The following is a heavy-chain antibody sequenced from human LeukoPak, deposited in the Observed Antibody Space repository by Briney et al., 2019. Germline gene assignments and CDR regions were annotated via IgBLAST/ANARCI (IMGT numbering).Heavy chain of an antibody. CDR1: GYTFTSYG. V-gene: IGHV1-18*01. D-gene: IGHD5-12*01. CDR3: ARGGGYSGDDLIDY. CDR2: ISAYNGNT. J-gene: IGHJ4*02. Sequence: ASVKVSCKASGYTFTSYGISWVRPAPGQGLEWMGWISAYNGNTNYAQTLQGRVTMTTDTSTSTAYMDLRSRRSDDTAVYYCARGGGYSGDDLIDYWGQGTLVTVSS.